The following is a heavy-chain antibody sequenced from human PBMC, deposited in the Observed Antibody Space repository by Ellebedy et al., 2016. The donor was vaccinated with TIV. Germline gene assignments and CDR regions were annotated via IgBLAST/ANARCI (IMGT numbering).Heavy chain of an antibody. J-gene: IGHJ4*02. D-gene: IGHD3-10*01. CDR1: GFTFSTYA. CDR2: IYSGGET. V-gene: IGHV3-66*01. CDR3: ASIRTDNDY. Sequence: GESLKISCAASGFTFSTYAMSWVRQAPGKGLQWVSAIYSGGETYYADSVKGRFTISTDRPKNTVYLQMNRLRAEDTAVYYCASIRTDNDYWGRGTLVTVSS.